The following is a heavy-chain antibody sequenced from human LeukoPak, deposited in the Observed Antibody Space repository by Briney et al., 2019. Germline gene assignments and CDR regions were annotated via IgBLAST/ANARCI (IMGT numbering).Heavy chain of an antibody. CDR3: ARDPPYSYGPECDY. Sequence: GGSLRLSCAASGFTFSSYEMNWVRQAPGNGLEWVSYISSSGSTIYYADSVKGRFTISRDNAKNSLYLQMNSLRAEDTAVYYCARDPPYSYGPECDYWGQGTLVTVSS. CDR2: ISSSGSTI. J-gene: IGHJ4*02. CDR1: GFTFSSYE. V-gene: IGHV3-48*03. D-gene: IGHD5-18*01.